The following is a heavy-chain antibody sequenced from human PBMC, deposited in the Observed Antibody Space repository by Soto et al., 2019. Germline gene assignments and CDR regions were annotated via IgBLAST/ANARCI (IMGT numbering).Heavy chain of an antibody. CDR1: GFSLSTSGVG. J-gene: IGHJ4*02. Sequence: QITLKESGPTLVKPTQTLTLTCTFSGFSLSTSGVGVGWIRQPPGKALEWLALIYWDDDKRYSPSLKSRLTTAKDTSKIRVVLTMTNMDPVDTATYYCAHSFGGYEYFDYWGQGTLVTVSS. D-gene: IGHD5-12*01. V-gene: IGHV2-5*02. CDR3: AHSFGGYEYFDY. CDR2: IYWDDDK.